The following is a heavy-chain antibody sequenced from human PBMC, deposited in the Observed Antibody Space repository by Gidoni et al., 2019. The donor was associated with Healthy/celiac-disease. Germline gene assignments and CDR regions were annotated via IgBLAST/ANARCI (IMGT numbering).Heavy chain of an antibody. CDR2: INTNTGNP. CDR3: ARRPLIVVVPAAMDLDY. Sequence: QVQLVQSGSELKKPGASVKVSCKASGYTFTSYAMNWVRQAPGQGLEWMGWINTNTGNPTYAQGFTGRFVFSLDTSVSTAYLQISSLKAEDTAVYYCARRPLIVVVPAAMDLDYWGQGTLVTVSS. CDR1: GYTFTSYA. V-gene: IGHV7-4-1*02. J-gene: IGHJ4*02. D-gene: IGHD2-2*01.